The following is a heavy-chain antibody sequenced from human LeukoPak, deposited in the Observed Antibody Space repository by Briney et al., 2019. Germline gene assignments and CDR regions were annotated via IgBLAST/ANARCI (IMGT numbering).Heavy chain of an antibody. J-gene: IGHJ4*02. Sequence: GGSMRLSCAASAITFRSYAMSWVRQAPGKGLEWVSAISGSGDSTSYADSVKGRFTISRDNSKNTLCLQMNSLRAEDTAVYYCAKGDAEWGEMYFDYWGQGIVVTVSS. D-gene: IGHD3-3*01. CDR1: AITFRSYA. V-gene: IGHV3-23*01. CDR3: AKGDAEWGEMYFDY. CDR2: ISGSGDST.